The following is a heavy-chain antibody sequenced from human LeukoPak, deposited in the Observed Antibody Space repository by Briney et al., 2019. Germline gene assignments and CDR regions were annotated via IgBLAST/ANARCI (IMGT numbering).Heavy chain of an antibody. CDR2: ISSSGSTI. V-gene: IGHV3-48*03. CDR1: GFTFSSYE. CDR3: SRDGSGFDY. Sequence: GGSLRLSCAASGFTFSSYEMNWVRQAPGKGLEWVSYISSSGSTIYYADSVKGRFTISRDNAKNSLYLQMNSMRAEDTAVYYFSRDGSGFDYWGQGTLVTVSS. J-gene: IGHJ4*02.